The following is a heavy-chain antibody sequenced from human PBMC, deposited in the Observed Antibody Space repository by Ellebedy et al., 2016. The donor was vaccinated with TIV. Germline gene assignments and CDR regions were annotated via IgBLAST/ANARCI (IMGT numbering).Heavy chain of an antibody. CDR1: GFTFSSYW. D-gene: IGHD1-26*01. CDR2: IKQDGSEK. V-gene: IGHV3-7*01. Sequence: GGSLRLXXAASGFTFSSYWMSWVRQAPGKGLEWVANIKQDGSEKYYVDSVKGRFTISRDNTKNSLYLQMNSLRAEDTAVYYCARGVEWELFFDYWGQGTLVTVSS. J-gene: IGHJ4*02. CDR3: ARGVEWELFFDY.